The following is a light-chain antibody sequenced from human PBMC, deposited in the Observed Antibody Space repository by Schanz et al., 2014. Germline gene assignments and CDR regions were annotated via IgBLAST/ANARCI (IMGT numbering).Light chain of an antibody. CDR3: SSYAGSNVWV. Sequence: QSALTQPASVSGSPGQSITISCTGTSSDVGSYNLVSWYQQHPGKAPKLMIYDVSNRPSGVSNRFSGSKSGNTASLTISGLQAEDEADYYCSSYAGSNVWVFGGGTKLTVL. V-gene: IGLV2-14*02. CDR2: DVS. J-gene: IGLJ3*02. CDR1: SSDVGSYNL.